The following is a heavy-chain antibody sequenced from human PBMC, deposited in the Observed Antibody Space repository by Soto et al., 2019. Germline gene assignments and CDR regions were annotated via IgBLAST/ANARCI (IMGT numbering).Heavy chain of an antibody. J-gene: IGHJ5*02. V-gene: IGHV3-9*01. Sequence: EVQLVESGGGLVQPGRSLRLSCAASGFTFDDYAMHWVRQAPGKGLEWVSGISWNSGSIGYADSVKGRFTISRDNAKDSRYLQMNSLRAEDTALYYCAKDTRYFDWGWFDPWGQGTLVTVSS. CDR1: GFTFDDYA. CDR2: ISWNSGSI. D-gene: IGHD3-9*01. CDR3: AKDTRYFDWGWFDP.